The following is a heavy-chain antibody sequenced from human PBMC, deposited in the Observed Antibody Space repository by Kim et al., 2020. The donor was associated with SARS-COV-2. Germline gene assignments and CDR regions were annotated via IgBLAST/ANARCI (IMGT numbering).Heavy chain of an antibody. CDR3: ATVPRPYYYGSGKGGYFDY. V-gene: IGHV1-24*01. CDR1: GYTLTELS. CDR2: FDPEDGET. D-gene: IGHD3-10*01. J-gene: IGHJ4*02. Sequence: ASVKVSCKVSGYTLTELSMHWVRQAPGKGLEWMGGFDPEDGETIYAQKFQGRVTMTEDTSTDTAYMELSSLRSEDTAVYYCATVPRPYYYGSGKGGYFDYWGQGTLVTVSS.